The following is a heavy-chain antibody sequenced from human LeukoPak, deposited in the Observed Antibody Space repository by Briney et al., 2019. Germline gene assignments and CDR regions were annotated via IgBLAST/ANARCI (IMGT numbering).Heavy chain of an antibody. V-gene: IGHV3-30*17. CDR2: ISYDGSNK. CDR3: VQLYPTYYYDSSGYHPGDY. Sequence: GGSLRLSCAASGFTFSNYAMHWVRQAPGKGLEWVAVISYDGSNKYYADSGKGRFTISRDSSKNTLYLQMNSLRTEDTAVYYCVQLYPTYYYDSSGYHPGDYWGQGTLVTVSS. D-gene: IGHD3-22*01. CDR1: GFTFSNYA. J-gene: IGHJ4*02.